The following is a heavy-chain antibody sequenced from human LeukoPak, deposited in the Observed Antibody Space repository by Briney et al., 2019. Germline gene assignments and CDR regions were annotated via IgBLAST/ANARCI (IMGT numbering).Heavy chain of an antibody. J-gene: IGHJ4*02. CDR1: GDSITSYY. CDR3: ARHRGSGSYARGYFDY. D-gene: IGHD1-26*01. Sequence: SETLSLTCTVSGDSITSYYWSWIRQPAGKGLEWIGRINISGNTNYNPSLKSRVTISVDTSKNQFSLKLSSVTAADTAVYYCARHRGSGSYARGYFDYWGQGTLVTVSS. V-gene: IGHV4-4*07. CDR2: INISGNT.